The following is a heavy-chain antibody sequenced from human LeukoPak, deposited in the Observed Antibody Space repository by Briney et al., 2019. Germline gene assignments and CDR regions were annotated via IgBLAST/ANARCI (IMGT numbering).Heavy chain of an antibody. V-gene: IGHV4-30-4*01. J-gene: IGHJ4*02. CDR3: ARFDIVEEGGPDY. CDR2: IYHSGST. CDR1: GVTFSSDDWY. D-gene: IGHD2-15*01. Sequence: SQTLSLTCAVSGVTFSSDDWYWIRHPQPQGKGLVWTGYIYHSGSTYYNPSLKSRITISVDTSKNQFSLKVASVTAADTATYYCARFDIVEEGGPDYWGQGTLVTVSS.